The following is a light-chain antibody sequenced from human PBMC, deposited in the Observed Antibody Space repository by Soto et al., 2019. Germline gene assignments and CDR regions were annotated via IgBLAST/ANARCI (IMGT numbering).Light chain of an antibody. CDR2: KVS. V-gene: IGKV2-30*02. CDR1: QSLVHSDGIAY. CDR3: MKGTPWPIT. J-gene: IGKJ5*01. Sequence: DVVMTQSPLSLPVTLGQPASISCRSNQSLVHSDGIAYFSWFQQRPGRSPRRLIYKVSNRDSGVQARFSGSGSGTYFALKISRVEAEDVGVYYCMKGTPWPITFGQGTRLEIK.